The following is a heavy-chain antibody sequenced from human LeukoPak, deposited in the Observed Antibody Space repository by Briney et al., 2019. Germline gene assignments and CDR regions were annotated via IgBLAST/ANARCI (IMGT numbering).Heavy chain of an antibody. CDR2: SSGSGETT. CDR3: ARGAKPGVWYGMDV. D-gene: IGHD2-21*01. CDR1: GFTFSSYA. J-gene: IGHJ6*02. V-gene: IGHV3-23*01. Sequence: GGSLRLSCAASGFTFSSYAVSWVRQAPGKGLEWVSASSGSGETTYYADSVKGRFTISRDNSKNTLYLQMNSLRAEDTAVYYCARGAKPGVWYGMDVWGQGTTVTVSS.